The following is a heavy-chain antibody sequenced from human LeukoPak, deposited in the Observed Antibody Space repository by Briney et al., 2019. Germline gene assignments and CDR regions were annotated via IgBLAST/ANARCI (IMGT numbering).Heavy chain of an antibody. D-gene: IGHD3-16*01. CDR1: GFTVSGTH. CDR2: MYTGGTT. CDR3: AKDESTSGGGLAS. J-gene: IGHJ4*02. V-gene: IGHV3-53*01. Sequence: PGGTLRLSCAASGFTVSGTHMSWVRQASGKGPEWVSAMYTGGTTYYADSVKGRFTISRDNSRNTLFLHMSSLRADDTAVYYCAKDESTSGGGLASWGQGTLVTVSS.